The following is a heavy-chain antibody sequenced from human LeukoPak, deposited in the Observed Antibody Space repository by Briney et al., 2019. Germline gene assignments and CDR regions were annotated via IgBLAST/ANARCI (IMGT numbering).Heavy chain of an antibody. CDR1: GFTFSTYT. CDR3: ARDLWDH. V-gene: IGHV3-21*01. J-gene: IGHJ4*02. CDR2: ITSAGNFI. Sequence: GGSLRLSCAASGFTFSTYTMIWVRQASGKGLEWVSSITSAGNFIYYADSLRGRFTVSGDNAKNSLYLQMNRLRAEDTAMYYCARDLWDHWGQGTLVTVSS.